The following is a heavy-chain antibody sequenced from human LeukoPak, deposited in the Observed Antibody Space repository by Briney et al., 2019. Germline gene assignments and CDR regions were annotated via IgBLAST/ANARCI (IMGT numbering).Heavy chain of an antibody. V-gene: IGHV1-2*06. CDR2: VNPNNGDT. Sequence: ASVKVSCKASGYIFTGYYIHWVRQAPGQGLEYMGHVNPNNGDTSFQQKFQGRVAMTRDTSTSTAYMELSSLRSDDTAVYYCARGYSYSFDYWGQGTLVTVS. CDR3: ARGYSYSFDY. D-gene: IGHD5-18*01. J-gene: IGHJ4*02. CDR1: GYIFTGYY.